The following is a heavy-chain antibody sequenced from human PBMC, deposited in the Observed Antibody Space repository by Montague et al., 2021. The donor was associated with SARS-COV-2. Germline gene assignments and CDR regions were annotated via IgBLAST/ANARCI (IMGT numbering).Heavy chain of an antibody. CDR2: FNYTVST. CDR3: ARGRSGFFNPLDY. J-gene: IGHJ4*02. CDR1: GGSVNSGCYY. D-gene: IGHD3-3*01. Sequence: SETLSLTCTVSGGSVNSGCYYWARIRQPPGKGLDWIGSFNYTVSTYYNPSLKGRVTMSVDTSKKHFSLNPNSVTAADTAVYYCARGRSGFFNPLDYWGQGTLVTVSS. V-gene: IGHV4-39*02.